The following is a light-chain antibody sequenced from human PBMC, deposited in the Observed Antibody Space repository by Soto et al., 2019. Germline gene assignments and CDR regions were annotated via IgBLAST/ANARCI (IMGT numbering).Light chain of an antibody. V-gene: IGKV3-20*01. CDR1: QSFSGNY. CDR2: GAS. CDR3: QQYGNSTWT. Sequence: EIVLTQSPGTLSLSPGERANLSRRASQSFSGNYLAWYQQKPGQAPRLLIYGASNRATGIPDRFSGSGSGTDFNLTISRLETEDFAVYYCQQYGNSTWTFGQGTKVDI. J-gene: IGKJ1*01.